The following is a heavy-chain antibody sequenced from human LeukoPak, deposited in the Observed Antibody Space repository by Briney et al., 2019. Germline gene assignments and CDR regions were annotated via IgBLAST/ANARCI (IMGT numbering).Heavy chain of an antibody. Sequence: ASVEVSCKASGGTFSSYAISWVRQAPGQGLEWMGGIIPIFGTANYAQKFQGRVTITTDESTSTAYMELSSLRSEDTAVYYCIRSIAVAGNFGYWGQGTLVTVSS. J-gene: IGHJ4*02. CDR3: IRSIAVAGNFGY. D-gene: IGHD6-19*01. CDR2: IIPIFGTA. CDR1: GGTFSSYA. V-gene: IGHV1-69*05.